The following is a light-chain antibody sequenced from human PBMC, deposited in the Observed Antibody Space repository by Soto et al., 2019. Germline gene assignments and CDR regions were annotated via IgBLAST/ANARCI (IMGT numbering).Light chain of an antibody. CDR3: QQFNTYSFT. V-gene: IGKV1-5*01. CDR1: QSVNGW. Sequence: DIQMTQSPSTLSASVGDRVTITCRASQSVNGWLAWYQQKPGRAPNLLIYDASSLESGVPSRFSGSGSGTVYTLTISSLQPDDFATYYCQQFNTYSFTFGQGTKLEIK. J-gene: IGKJ2*01. CDR2: DAS.